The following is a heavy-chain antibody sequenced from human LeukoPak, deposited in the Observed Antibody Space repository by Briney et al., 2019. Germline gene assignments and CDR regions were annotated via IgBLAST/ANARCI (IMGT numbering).Heavy chain of an antibody. V-gene: IGHV1-2*02. J-gene: IGHJ6*02. D-gene: IGHD2-2*01. CDR2: INPNSGGT. CDR3: ARDYKDQLLSRYYYGMDV. CDR1: GYTFTGYY. Sequence: GASVKVSCKASGYTFTGYYMHWVRQAPGQGLEWMGWINPNSGGTNYAQRFQGRVTMTRDTSISTAYMELSRLRSDDTAVSYCARDYKDQLLSRYYYGMDVWGQGPTVTVSS.